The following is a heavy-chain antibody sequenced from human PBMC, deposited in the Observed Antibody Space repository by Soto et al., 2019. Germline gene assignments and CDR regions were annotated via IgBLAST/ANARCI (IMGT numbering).Heavy chain of an antibody. D-gene: IGHD6-19*01. CDR3: ARVAVAGTRVDY. Sequence: QVQLQESGPGLVKPSGTLSLTCAVSGGSISSSNWWSWVRQPPGKGLEWIGEIYHSGSTNYNPSRKSRVXXXVXXSKNQFSLTLSSVTAADTAVYYCARVAVAGTRVDYWGQGTLVTVSS. J-gene: IGHJ4*02. CDR1: GGSISSSNW. CDR2: IYHSGST. V-gene: IGHV4-4*02.